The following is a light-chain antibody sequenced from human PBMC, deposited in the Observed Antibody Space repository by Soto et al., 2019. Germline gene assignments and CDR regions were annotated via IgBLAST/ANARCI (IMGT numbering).Light chain of an antibody. V-gene: IGKV3-15*01. CDR3: QRYNDWPRT. Sequence: EIVMTQSPATLSVSPGERATLSCRASQSVTISLAWYQQKPGQAPTLLIYGASSRATGTPVRFSGSGSGTEFTLTISSLQSEDFAVYYCQRYNDWPRTFGQGTKVDIK. J-gene: IGKJ2*01. CDR2: GAS. CDR1: QSVTIS.